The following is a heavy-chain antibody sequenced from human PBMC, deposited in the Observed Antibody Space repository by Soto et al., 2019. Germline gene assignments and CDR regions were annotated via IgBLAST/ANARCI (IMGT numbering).Heavy chain of an antibody. D-gene: IGHD3-22*01. CDR2: ISYDGSNK. CDR1: GFTFSSYA. J-gene: IGHJ4*02. Sequence: QVQLVESGGGVVQPGRSLRLSCAASGFTFSSYAMHWVRQAPGKGLEWVAVISYDGSNKYYADSVKGRFTISRDNSKNTLYLQMNSLRAEDTAVYYCARGATNYYDSSGYKYWGQGTLVTVSS. CDR3: ARGATNYYDSSGYKY. V-gene: IGHV3-30-3*01.